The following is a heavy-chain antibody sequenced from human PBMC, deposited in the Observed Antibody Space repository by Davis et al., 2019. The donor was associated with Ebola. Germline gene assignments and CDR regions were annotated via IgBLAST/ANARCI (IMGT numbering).Heavy chain of an antibody. V-gene: IGHV1-18*01. J-gene: IGHJ4*02. D-gene: IGHD5-24*01. CDR3: ARALRDGYYDY. Sequence: ASVKVSCKASGGTFSSYAISWVRQAPGQGLEWMGWISAYNGNTNYAQKLQGRVTMTTDTSTSTAYMELRSLRSDDTAVYYCARALRDGYYDYWGQGTLVTVSS. CDR1: GGTFSSYA. CDR2: ISAYNGNT.